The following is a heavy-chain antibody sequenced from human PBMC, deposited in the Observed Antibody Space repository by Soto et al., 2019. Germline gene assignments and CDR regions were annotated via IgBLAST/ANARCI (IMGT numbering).Heavy chain of an antibody. CDR1: GGTFSTFS. D-gene: IGHD5-18*01. CDR2: IIPIFGTT. V-gene: IGHV1-69*06. J-gene: IGHJ4*02. Sequence: QVQLVQSGAEVKKPGSSVKVSCKTSGGTFSTFSIVWVRQAPGEGREWMGGIIPIFGTTNYAQKFQDRVTIPAEKSTNTTFMDMRKLKSEDTAMSYCSSSSGHNYGVCTNCYFDYWGQGTLVTVSS. CDR3: SSSSGHNYGVCTNCYFDY.